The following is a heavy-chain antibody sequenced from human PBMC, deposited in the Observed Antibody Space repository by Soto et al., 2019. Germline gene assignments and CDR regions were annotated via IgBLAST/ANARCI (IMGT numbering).Heavy chain of an antibody. CDR1: GGSISSGGYY. CDR2: IYYSGST. V-gene: IGHV4-31*03. J-gene: IGHJ6*02. Sequence: QVQLQESGPGLVKPSQTLSLTCTVSGGSISSGGYYWSWIRQHPGKGLEWIGYIYYSGSTYYNPSLESRVTISVDTSKNQFSRKRSSVTAADTAVYYCARDGGREPAGEYGMDVWGQGTTVTVSS. CDR3: ARDGGREPAGEYGMDV. D-gene: IGHD2-2*01.